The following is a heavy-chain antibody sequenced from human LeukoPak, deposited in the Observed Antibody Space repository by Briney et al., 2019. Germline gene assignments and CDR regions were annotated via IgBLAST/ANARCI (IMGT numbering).Heavy chain of an antibody. D-gene: IGHD6-13*01. V-gene: IGHV3-11*04. CDR2: ISSSGSTI. CDR1: GFTFSDYY. J-gene: IGHJ4*02. CDR3: ARDLLPAFIAAPID. Sequence: GGSLRLSCAASGFTFSDYYMSWIRQAPGKGLEWVSYISSSGSTIYYADSVKGRFTISRDNAKNSLYLQMNSLRAEDTAVDYCARDLLPAFIAAPIDWGQGTLVTVSS.